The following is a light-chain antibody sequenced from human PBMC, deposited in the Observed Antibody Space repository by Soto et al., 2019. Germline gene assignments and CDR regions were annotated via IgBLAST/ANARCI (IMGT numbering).Light chain of an antibody. J-gene: IGKJ4*01. CDR3: QQRSNWPST. CDR1: QSVSSF. CDR2: DAS. Sequence: EIVLTQSPATLSLSPGESATLSCRASQSVSSFLAWYQQKPGQALRLLMYDASSRATGIPARFSGSGSGTDFTLTISSLEPEDFGVYYCQQRSNWPSTFGGGTKVEIK. V-gene: IGKV3-11*01.